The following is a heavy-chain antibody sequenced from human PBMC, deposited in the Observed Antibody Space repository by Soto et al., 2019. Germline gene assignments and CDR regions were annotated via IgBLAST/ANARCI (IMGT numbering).Heavy chain of an antibody. CDR1: GFTFSSYA. CDR3: AKVRTTMVRGVIYYFDY. J-gene: IGHJ4*02. CDR2: ISGSGGST. Sequence: EVQLLESGGGLVQPGGSLRLSCAASGFTFSSYAMSWVRQAPGKGLEWVSAISGSGGSTYYADSVKGRFTISRDNSKNTLYLQMNSLRAEDTAVYYCAKVRTTMVRGVIYYFDYWGKGTLVTVSS. V-gene: IGHV3-23*01. D-gene: IGHD3-10*01.